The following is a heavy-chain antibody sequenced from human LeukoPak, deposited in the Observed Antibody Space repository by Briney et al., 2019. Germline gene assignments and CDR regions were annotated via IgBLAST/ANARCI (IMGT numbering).Heavy chain of an antibody. V-gene: IGHV4-34*01. J-gene: IGHJ5*02. CDR3: ARDLSGGSTNWFDP. CDR1: GGSFSGYY. CDR2: INHSGST. Sequence: SETLSLTCAVYGGSFSGYYWSWIRQPPGKGLEWIGEINHSGSTNYNPSLKSRVTIPVDTSKNQFSLKLSSVTAADTAVYYCARDLSGGSTNWFDPWGRGTLVTVSS. D-gene: IGHD2-15*01.